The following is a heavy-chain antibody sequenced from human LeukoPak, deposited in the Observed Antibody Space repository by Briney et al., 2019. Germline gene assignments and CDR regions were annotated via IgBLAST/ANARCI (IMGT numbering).Heavy chain of an antibody. V-gene: IGHV4-34*01. CDR2: INHSGST. CDR3: ARQGVTAIRY. J-gene: IGHJ4*02. Sequence: PSETLSLTCAVYGGSFSGYYWSWIRQPPGKGLEWIGEINHSGSTNYNPSLKSRVTISVDTSKNQFSLKLSSVTAADTAVYYCARQGVTAIRYWGQGTLVTVSS. D-gene: IGHD2-21*02. CDR1: GGSFSGYY.